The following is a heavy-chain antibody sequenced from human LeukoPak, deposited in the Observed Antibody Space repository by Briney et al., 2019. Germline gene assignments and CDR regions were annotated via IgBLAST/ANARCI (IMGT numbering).Heavy chain of an antibody. Sequence: SQTLSLTCAISGDSVSTKTAAWNWIRQSPSRGLEWLGRTYYRSKWHYDYPASVKGRTTISPDTSKNQFSLHLNSVTPEDTAVYYCARRLTQYDCFDPWGQGILVTVSS. J-gene: IGHJ5*02. D-gene: IGHD2-2*01. CDR2: TYYRSKWHY. V-gene: IGHV6-1*01. CDR1: GDSVSTKTAA. CDR3: ARRLTQYDCFDP.